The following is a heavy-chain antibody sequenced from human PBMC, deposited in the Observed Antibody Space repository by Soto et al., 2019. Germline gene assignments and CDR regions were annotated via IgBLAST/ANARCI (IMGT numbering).Heavy chain of an antibody. V-gene: IGHV1-8*01. CDR3: AGEKVGTTRIDF. J-gene: IGHJ4*02. CDR1: GYTFTGYD. D-gene: IGHD1-26*01. Sequence: ASVKVSCKASGYTFTGYDINWVRQATGQGLEWMGWMNPNSGNTGYAQNFQGRVTMTRDNSITTAYMELTSLRDDDSAVYYCAGEKVGTTRIDFWGQGTLVTVYS. CDR2: MNPNSGNT.